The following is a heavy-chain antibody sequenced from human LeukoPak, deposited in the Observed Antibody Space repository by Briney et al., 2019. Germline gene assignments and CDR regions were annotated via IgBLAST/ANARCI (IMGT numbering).Heavy chain of an antibody. D-gene: IGHD2-2*01. CDR1: GYSFTSYW. V-gene: IGHV5-51*01. CDR2: IYPGDSDT. CDR3: ARRDIVVLPTAIENWFDP. Sequence: GESLKISCKGSGYSFTSYWIGWVRQMPGKGLEWMGFIYPGDSDTRYSPSFQGQVTISADKSINTAYLQWSSLKTSDTAMYYCARRDIVVLPTAIENWFDPWDQGTLVTVSS. J-gene: IGHJ5*02.